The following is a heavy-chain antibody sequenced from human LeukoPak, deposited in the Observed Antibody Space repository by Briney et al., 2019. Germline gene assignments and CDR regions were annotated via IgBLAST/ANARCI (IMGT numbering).Heavy chain of an antibody. D-gene: IGHD6-13*01. CDR3: ARIGAGSSRDY. Sequence: NSGGSLRLSCAASGFTFSNFAMTWVRQAPGKGLEWVSSIVGSSCTYYADSLKGRFTISRDNAKNSLYLQMNSLRAEDTAVYYCARIGAGSSRDYWGQGTLVTVSS. CDR2: IVGSSCT. V-gene: IGHV3-69-1*01. CDR1: GFTFSNFA. J-gene: IGHJ4*02.